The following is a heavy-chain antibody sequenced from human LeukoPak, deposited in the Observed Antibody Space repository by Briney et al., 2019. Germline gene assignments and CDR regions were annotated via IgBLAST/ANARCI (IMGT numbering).Heavy chain of an antibody. CDR2: INPSGGTT. D-gene: IGHD5-24*01. CDR1: GYTFTRYY. J-gene: IGHJ6*02. Sequence: ASVKVSCKASGYTFTRYYMHWVRQAPGQGLEWMGIINPSGGTTSYAQKFQGRVTMTRDTSTSTVYMELSSLRSEDTAVYYCARPSMATAGFHYYGMDVWGQGTTVTVSS. V-gene: IGHV1-46*01. CDR3: ARPSMATAGFHYYGMDV.